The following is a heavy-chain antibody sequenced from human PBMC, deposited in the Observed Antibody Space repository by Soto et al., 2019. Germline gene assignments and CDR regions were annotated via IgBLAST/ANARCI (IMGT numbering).Heavy chain of an antibody. CDR2: IYPGDSDT. J-gene: IGHJ6*02. V-gene: IGHV5-51*01. D-gene: IGHD3-9*01. CDR1: GYSFTSYW. Sequence: LKISCKGSGYSFTSYWIGWVRQMPGKGLEWMGIIYPGDSDTRYSPSFQGQVTISADKSISTAYLQWSSLKASDTAMYYCARMTYYDILTGRNYYYGMDVWGQGTTVTVSS. CDR3: ARMTYYDILTGRNYYYGMDV.